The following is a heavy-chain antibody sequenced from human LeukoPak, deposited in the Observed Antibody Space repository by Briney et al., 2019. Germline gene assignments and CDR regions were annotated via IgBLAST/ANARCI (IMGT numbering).Heavy chain of an antibody. J-gene: IGHJ6*04. CDR3: ARGYYGDYSSYYYYGMDV. V-gene: IGHV3-21*01. CDR2: ISSSSSYI. Sequence: PGGSLRLSCAASGFTFSSYSMNWVRQAPGEGLEWGSSISSSSSYIYYADSVKGRFTISRDNAKNSLYLQMNSLRAEDTAVYYCARGYYGDYSSYYYYGMDVWGKGTTVTVSS. D-gene: IGHD4-17*01. CDR1: GFTFSSYS.